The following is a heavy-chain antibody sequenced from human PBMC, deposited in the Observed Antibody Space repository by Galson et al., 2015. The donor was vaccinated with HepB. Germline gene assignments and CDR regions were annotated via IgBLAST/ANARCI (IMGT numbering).Heavy chain of an antibody. V-gene: IGHV3-15*01. CDR3: TTALSSGSYYYYYGMDV. CDR2: IKSKTDGGTT. Sequence: SLRLSCAASGFTFSNAWMSWVRQAPGKGLEWVGRIKSKTDGGTTDYAAPVKGRFTISRDDSKNTLYLQMNSLKTEDTAVYYCTTALSSGSYYYYYGMDVWGQGTTVTVSS. CDR1: GFTFSNAW. D-gene: IGHD3-10*01. J-gene: IGHJ6*02.